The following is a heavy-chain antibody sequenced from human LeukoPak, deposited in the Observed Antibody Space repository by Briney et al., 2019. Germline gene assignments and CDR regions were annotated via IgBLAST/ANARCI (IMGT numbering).Heavy chain of an antibody. CDR3: ARGTMTTVTTSFHD. CDR2: INWNGDST. V-gene: IGHV3-20*04. Sequence: RPGGSLRLSCAASGFTFDDYGMSWVRQGPGKGLEWVSNINWNGDSTNYGDSVKGRFTISRDNAKNSLYLQMNSLRAEDTAFYFCARGTMTTVTTSFHDWGQGTLVTVSS. J-gene: IGHJ4*02. D-gene: IGHD4-17*01. CDR1: GFTFDDYG.